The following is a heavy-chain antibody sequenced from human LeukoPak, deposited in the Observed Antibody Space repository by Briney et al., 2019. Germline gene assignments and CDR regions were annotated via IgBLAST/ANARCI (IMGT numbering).Heavy chain of an antibody. D-gene: IGHD6-13*01. CDR3: ARVAAAGTEYNWFDP. CDR1: GFTFSTYN. J-gene: IGHJ5*02. V-gene: IGHV3-48*04. CDR2: ISGSSSTI. Sequence: GGSLRLSCAASGFTFSTYNMNWVRQAPGKGLEWVSYISGSSSTIYYADSVKGRFTISRDNAKNSLYLQMNSLRAEDTAVYYCARVAAAGTEYNWFDPWGQGTLVTVSS.